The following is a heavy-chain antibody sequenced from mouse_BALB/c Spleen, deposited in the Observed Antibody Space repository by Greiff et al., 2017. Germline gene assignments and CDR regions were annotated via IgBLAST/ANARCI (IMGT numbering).Heavy chain of an antibody. Sequence: VKLQQSGAELARPGASVKLSCKASGYTFTSYWMQWVKQRPGQGLEWIGAIYPGDGDTRYTQKFKGKATLTADKSSSTAYMQLSSLASEDSAVYYCARSNWDGERFAYWGQGTLVTVSA. CDR3: ARSNWDGERFAY. CDR2: IYPGDGDT. V-gene: IGHV1-87*01. D-gene: IGHD4-1*01. J-gene: IGHJ3*01. CDR1: GYTFTSYW.